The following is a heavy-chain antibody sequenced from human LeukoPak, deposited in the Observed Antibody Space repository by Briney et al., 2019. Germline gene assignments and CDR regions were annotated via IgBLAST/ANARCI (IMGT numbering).Heavy chain of an antibody. V-gene: IGHV3-30*18. D-gene: IGHD6-19*01. CDR3: AKDVVSGWYWGYFDY. CDR2: ISYDGSNK. Sequence: GGSLRLSCAASGFTFSSYGVHWVRQAPGKGLEWVAVISYDGSNKYYADSVKGRFTISRDNSKNTLYLQMNSLRAEDTAVYYCAKDVVSGWYWGYFDYWGQGTLVTVSS. J-gene: IGHJ4*02. CDR1: GFTFSSYG.